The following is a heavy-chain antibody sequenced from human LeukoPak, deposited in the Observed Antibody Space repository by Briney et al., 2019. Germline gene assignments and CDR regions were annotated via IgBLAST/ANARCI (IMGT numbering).Heavy chain of an antibody. D-gene: IGHD5-12*01. CDR3: ARDGTYTDYDPDFDI. J-gene: IGHJ4*02. Sequence: GSLRLSCVASGFTFSRFWMSWVRQAPGKGLEWVANIKQDGSEKYYVDSVKGRFTISRDNAKNSLYLQMNSLRAEDTAVFYCARDGTYTDYDPDFDIWGQGTLVTVSS. V-gene: IGHV3-7*04. CDR1: GFTFSRFW. CDR2: IKQDGSEK.